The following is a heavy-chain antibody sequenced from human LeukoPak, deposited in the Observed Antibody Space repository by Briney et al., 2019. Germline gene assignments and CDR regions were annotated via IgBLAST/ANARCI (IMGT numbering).Heavy chain of an antibody. CDR3: ARYGSEIVLRYFNGMDV. CDR2: IIPIFGTA. D-gene: IGHD3-9*01. V-gene: IGHV1-69*05. CDR1: GGTFSSYA. Sequence: GASVKVSCKASGGTFSSYAISWVRQAPGQGLEWMGGIIPIFGTANYAQKFQGRVTITTDESTSTAYMELSSLRSEDTAVYYCARYGSEIVLRYFNGMDVWGQGTTVTVSS. J-gene: IGHJ6*02.